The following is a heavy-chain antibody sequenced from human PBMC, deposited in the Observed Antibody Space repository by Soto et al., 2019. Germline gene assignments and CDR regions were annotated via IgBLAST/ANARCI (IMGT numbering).Heavy chain of an antibody. CDR2: ISYDGSNK. J-gene: IGHJ4*02. V-gene: IGHV3-30*03. CDR3: ARYYYDSSGYYPL. CDR1: GFTFSNYG. Sequence: PGGSLRLSCAASGFTFSNYGMHWVRQAPGRGLDWVAVISYDGSNKYYADSVKGRFTISRDNSKNTLYLQMNSLRAEDTAVYYCARYYYDSSGYYPLWGQGTLVTVSS. D-gene: IGHD3-22*01.